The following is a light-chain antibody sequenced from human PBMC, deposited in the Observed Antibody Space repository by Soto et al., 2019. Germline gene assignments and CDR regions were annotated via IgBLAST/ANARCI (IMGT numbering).Light chain of an antibody. V-gene: IGLV1-40*01. CDR2: GNS. CDR1: NSNIGAGYD. CDR3: QSYDSSFWV. Sequence: QSVLTQPPSVSGAPGQRVTISCTGSNSNIGAGYDVHWYQQLPGTAPKLLIYGNSNRPSGVPDRFSGSKSGTSASLAITGLQAEDEADYYCQSYDSSFWVFGGGTKLTVL. J-gene: IGLJ3*02.